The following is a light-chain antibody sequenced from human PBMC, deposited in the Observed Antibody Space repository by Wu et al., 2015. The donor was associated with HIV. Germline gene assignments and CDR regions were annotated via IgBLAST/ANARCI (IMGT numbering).Light chain of an antibody. CDR2: DAS. CDR3: QHRSNWPT. CDR1: QSIDTD. Sequence: EIVLTQSPPTLSLSPGRRATLSCRASQSIDTDLGWYQQRPGQAPRLLIYDASNRATGIPARFSGSGSGTEFTLTISSLEPEDFAVYYCQHRSNWPTFGQGT. J-gene: IGKJ1*01. V-gene: IGKV3-11*01.